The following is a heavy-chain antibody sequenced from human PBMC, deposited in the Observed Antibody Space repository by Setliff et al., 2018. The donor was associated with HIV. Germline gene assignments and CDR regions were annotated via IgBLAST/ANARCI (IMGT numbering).Heavy chain of an antibody. D-gene: IGHD3-3*01. CDR1: GGTFSSYA. CDR3: ARNIDMHYDFWSAYDY. V-gene: IGHV1-69*10. CDR2: IIPIIGIT. J-gene: IGHJ4*02. Sequence: SVKVSCKASGGTFSSYAISWVRQAPGQGLEWMGGIIPIIGITNQAQKFQGRVTITADESTNTAFMELGSLRSDDTAVYYCARNIDMHYDFWSAYDYWGQGALVTVSS.